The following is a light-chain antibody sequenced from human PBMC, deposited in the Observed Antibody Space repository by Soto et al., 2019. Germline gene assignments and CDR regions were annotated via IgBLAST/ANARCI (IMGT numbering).Light chain of an antibody. Sequence: QSALTQPPSASGSPGQSVTISCTGTSSDVGAYNYVSWYQQHAGKAPKLGIYEVTKRPSGVPDRFSGSKSANTASLPVSGLQAENEADSYSSSFAPSNPRVFGEGTKPTVL. J-gene: IGLJ3*02. CDR1: SSDVGAYNY. V-gene: IGLV2-8*01. CDR2: EVT. CDR3: SSFAPSNPRV.